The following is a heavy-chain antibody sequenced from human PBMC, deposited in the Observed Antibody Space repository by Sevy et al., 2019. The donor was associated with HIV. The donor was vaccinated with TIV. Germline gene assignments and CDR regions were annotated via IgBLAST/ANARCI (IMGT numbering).Heavy chain of an antibody. CDR2: INSDGSSR. D-gene: IGHD2-15*01. Sequence: GGSLRLSCVASAFTFSNYWMHWVRQAPGKGLVWVSRINSDGSSRSYADSVKGRFTISRDNARNTLYLQMDSLSAEDTAIYYCARDGSKPSYRLAAQDSFDYWGQGALVTVSS. V-gene: IGHV3-74*01. CDR1: AFTFSNYW. CDR3: ARDGSKPSYRLAAQDSFDY. J-gene: IGHJ4*02.